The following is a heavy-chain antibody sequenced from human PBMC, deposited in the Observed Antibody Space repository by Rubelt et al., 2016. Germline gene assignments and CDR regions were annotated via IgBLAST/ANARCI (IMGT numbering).Heavy chain of an antibody. V-gene: IGHV3-48*04. D-gene: IGHD6-19*01. J-gene: IGHJ4*02. Sequence: GGSLRLSCEAYGFTFSSYSLNWVRPAPGKGTEWVSYLSSSSSTIHYADSVMGRFTISRDNAKNSLYLQLNSLRAEEAAGYYCAGDGDSGPYSSGWYGRSDYWGQGTLGTVSS. CDR3: AGDGDSGPYSSGWYGRSDY. CDR2: LSSSSSTI. CDR1: GFTFSSYS.